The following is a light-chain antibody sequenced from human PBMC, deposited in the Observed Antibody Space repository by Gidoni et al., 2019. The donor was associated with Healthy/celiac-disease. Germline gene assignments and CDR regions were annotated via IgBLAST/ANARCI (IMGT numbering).Light chain of an antibody. J-gene: IGLJ2*01. CDR2: EVS. CDR1: SSYIGGYNY. V-gene: IGLV2-14*01. Sequence: QSALTQPASVSGSPGQSITISCTGTSSYIGGYNYVSWYQQHPGIAPKLMIYEVSNRPSGVSNRFSGSKSGNTASLTISGLQAEDEAYYYCSSYTSSGTWVVFGGGTKLTVL. CDR3: SSYTSSGTWVV.